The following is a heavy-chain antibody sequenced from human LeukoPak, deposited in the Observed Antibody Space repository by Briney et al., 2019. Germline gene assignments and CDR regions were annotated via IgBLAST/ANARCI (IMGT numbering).Heavy chain of an antibody. Sequence: SETLSLTCTVSGYSISSGYFWGWIRQPPGKGLEWIGTIYHSGSTYYNPSLKSRLTTSVDTSKDQLSLKLSSVTAADTAVYYCARSGSYFSSVLYFQHWGQGTLVTVSS. CDR3: ARSGSYFSSVLYFQH. J-gene: IGHJ1*01. CDR2: IYHSGST. D-gene: IGHD1-26*01. CDR1: GYSISSGYF. V-gene: IGHV4-38-2*02.